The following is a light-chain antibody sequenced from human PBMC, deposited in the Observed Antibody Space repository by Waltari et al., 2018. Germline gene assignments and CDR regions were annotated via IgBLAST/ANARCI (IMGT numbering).Light chain of an antibody. V-gene: IGKV3-20*01. Sequence: IVLTQSPGTLSLSPGERATLSCRASQSVSKYLAWYQQKPGQAPRLLIYYASTRATGIPDRFSGSGWGTDFSLTISRLEPEDFAVYYCQKYGTLPATFGQGTKVQMK. CDR1: QSVSKY. CDR2: YAS. J-gene: IGKJ1*01. CDR3: QKYGTLPAT.